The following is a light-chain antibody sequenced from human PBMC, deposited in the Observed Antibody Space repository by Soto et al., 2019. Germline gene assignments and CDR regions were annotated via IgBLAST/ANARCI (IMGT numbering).Light chain of an antibody. Sequence: DIHMTQSPSSLSASVGDRVTITCQASQDISNYLNWYQQKPGKAPKLLIYDASNLETGVPSRFSGSGSGTDFTFTISSLQPEDIATYYCQQYDNLLLTFGGGTKVDIK. J-gene: IGKJ4*01. V-gene: IGKV1-33*01. CDR1: QDISNY. CDR3: QQYDNLLLT. CDR2: DAS.